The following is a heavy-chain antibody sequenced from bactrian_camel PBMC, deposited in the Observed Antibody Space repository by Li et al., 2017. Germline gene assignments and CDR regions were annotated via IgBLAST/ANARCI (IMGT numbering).Heavy chain of an antibody. D-gene: IGHD2*01. Sequence: HVQLVESGGGSVQAGGSLRLSCAASGYTYNRNCMAWFRQAPGKEREGVARIYTGSGNTYYADSVKGRFTISQDNAKNTVYLQMISLKPEDTAMYYCAARGPYCYTKLSVADFTYWGQGTQVTVS. CDR3: AARGPYCYTKLSVADFTY. CDR2: IYTGSGNT. J-gene: IGHJ6*01. V-gene: IGHV3S1*01. CDR1: GYTYNRNC.